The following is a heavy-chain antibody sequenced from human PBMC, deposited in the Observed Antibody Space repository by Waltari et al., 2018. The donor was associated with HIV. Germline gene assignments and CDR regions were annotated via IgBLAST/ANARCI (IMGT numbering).Heavy chain of an antibody. CDR3: ATCNIGSGWYLKSPIRI. CDR1: GLNFATSG. J-gene: IGHJ4*02. V-gene: IGHV3-23*01. Sequence: VQMLESGGDLVQPGGSLRLSCSVSGLNFATSGLGWVRQAPGKGLEWMSAITSSGGRKYYAESLKGRFIIARDNSKKTVTLQLKNLRLGDTAMYYCATCNIGSGWYLKSPIRIWGQGTLVTVS. D-gene: IGHD6-19*01. CDR2: ITSSGGRK.